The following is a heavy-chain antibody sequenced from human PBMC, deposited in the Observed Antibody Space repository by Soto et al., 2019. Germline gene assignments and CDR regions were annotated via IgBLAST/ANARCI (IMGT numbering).Heavy chain of an antibody. CDR1: GGTFSSYS. CDR2: IIPIVGTA. CDR3: ARDGGRHSGGIDY. V-gene: IGHV1-69*01. J-gene: IGHJ4*02. Sequence: QVQLVQSGAEVKKPGSSVKVSCQASGGTFSSYSINWVRQAPGQGLEWMGEIIPIVGTANYAQKFQGRVTITADESTSTAYMELSSLRSEDTAVYYCARDGGRHSGGIDYWGQGTLVTVSS. D-gene: IGHD1-26*01.